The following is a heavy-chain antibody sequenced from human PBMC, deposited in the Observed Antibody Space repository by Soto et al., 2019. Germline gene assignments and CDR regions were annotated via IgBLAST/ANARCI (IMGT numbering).Heavy chain of an antibody. V-gene: IGHV5-51*01. CDR3: ARRPHCSSTSCWNWFDP. J-gene: IGHJ5*02. D-gene: IGHD2-2*01. CDR2: IYPGDSDT. CDR1: GYSFTSYW. Sequence: GESLKISCKGSGYSFTSYWIGWVRQMPGKGLEWMGIIYPGDSDTRYSPSFQGQVTISADKSISTAYLQWSSLKASDTAMYYCARRPHCSSTSCWNWFDPWGQGTLVTVSS.